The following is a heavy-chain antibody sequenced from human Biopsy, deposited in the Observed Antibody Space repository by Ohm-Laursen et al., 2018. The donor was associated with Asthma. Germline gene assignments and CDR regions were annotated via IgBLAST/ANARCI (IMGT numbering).Heavy chain of an antibody. Sequence: TLSLTCTVSHGSITSGGYYWTWIRQHPGKGLEWIGFIYYSGSTYYNPSLKSRVSISIDTSKSQFSLKLSSVTAADTAVYYCARAQDYYDSRGYYRSFDYWGQGTLVTVSS. J-gene: IGHJ4*02. V-gene: IGHV4-31*03. CDR1: HGSITSGGYY. CDR3: ARAQDYYDSRGYYRSFDY. D-gene: IGHD3-22*01. CDR2: IYYSGST.